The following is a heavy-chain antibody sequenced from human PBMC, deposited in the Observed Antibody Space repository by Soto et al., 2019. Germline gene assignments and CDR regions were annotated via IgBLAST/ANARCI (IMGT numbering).Heavy chain of an antibody. D-gene: IGHD3-16*01. Sequence: GGSLRLSCVTSRFIFTNYELNWVRQAPGKGLEWVSFISRTGGSIYYADSVKGRFTISRDNTKNSLILQMESLRVKDTAVYYCVRGGIDHWGQGTLVTVSS. V-gene: IGHV3-48*03. CDR1: RFIFTNYE. J-gene: IGHJ4*02. CDR3: VRGGIDH. CDR2: ISRTGGSI.